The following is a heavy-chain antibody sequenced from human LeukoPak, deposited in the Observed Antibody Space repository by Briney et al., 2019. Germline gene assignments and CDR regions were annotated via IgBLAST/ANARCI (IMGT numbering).Heavy chain of an antibody. D-gene: IGHD2-2*01. Sequence: GGSLRLSCAASGFTFSGSAMHWVRQASGKGLEWVGRIRSKDNSYATAYAASVKGRFTISRDDSKNTAYLQMNSLKTEDTAVYYCTRRGSSLGYCSSTSCYWEGNWFDPWGQGTLVTVSS. V-gene: IGHV3-73*01. CDR1: GFTFSGSA. CDR2: IRSKDNSYAT. CDR3: TRRGSSLGYCSSTSCYWEGNWFDP. J-gene: IGHJ5*02.